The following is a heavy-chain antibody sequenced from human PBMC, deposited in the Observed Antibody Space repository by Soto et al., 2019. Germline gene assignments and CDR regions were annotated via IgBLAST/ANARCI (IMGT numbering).Heavy chain of an antibody. CDR1: GNTFGSRA. D-gene: IGHD3-10*01. J-gene: IGHJ4*02. CDR2: ITDTGGDT. CDR3: ARGSTDSYPGSRIFDF. V-gene: IGHV3-23*01. Sequence: EVQLLESGGDLVQPGGSLRLSCVASGNTFGSRAMSWVRQAPGEGLEWVSTITDTGGDTKYADSVRGRFTMSRDNSKKTLYLQMNSLRVEDSALYHCARGSTDSYPGSRIFDFWGRGTLVTVSS.